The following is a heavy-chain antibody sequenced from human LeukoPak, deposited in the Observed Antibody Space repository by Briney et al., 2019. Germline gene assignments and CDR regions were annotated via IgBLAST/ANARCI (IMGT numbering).Heavy chain of an antibody. Sequence: GXXLRLSCAASGFTFSNYWMHGGRQAPGKGVFLVSLIIGSASTSTSPDSVKGRFPISRDNAKNTLYLQMDSLRAEDTAVYYCARDPYGSGRYWGQGTRVTVSS. J-gene: IGHJ4*02. CDR2: IIGSASTS. CDR3: ARDPYGSGRY. CDR1: GFTFSNYW. D-gene: IGHD3-10*01. V-gene: IGHV3-74*01.